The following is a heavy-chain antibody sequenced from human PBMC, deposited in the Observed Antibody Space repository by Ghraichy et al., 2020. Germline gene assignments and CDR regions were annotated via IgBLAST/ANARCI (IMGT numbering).Heavy chain of an antibody. J-gene: IGHJ6*04. D-gene: IGHD6-13*01. CDR1: GFTFSGYA. CDR2: IWYDGSNQ. CDR3: AREKQLVEPYYYGMDV. Sequence: GGSLRLSCAASGFTFSGYAMHWVRQAPGKGLEWVTVIWYDGSNQYYADSVKGRFTISRDNSKSTLYLQMNSLRAEDTAVYYCAREKQLVEPYYYGMDVWGKGTTFTFSS. V-gene: IGHV3-33*01.